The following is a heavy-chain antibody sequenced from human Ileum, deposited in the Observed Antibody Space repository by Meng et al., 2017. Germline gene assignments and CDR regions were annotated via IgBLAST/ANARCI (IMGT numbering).Heavy chain of an antibody. D-gene: IGHD4-17*01. CDR3: ARHDYGDPTAAFDY. CDR2: IHHSGTT. Sequence: QVQPQESGPGLVKPSGTLSLTCAVSGASISTSNLWNWVRQPPGKGLEWIGEIHHSGTTNYNPSLKSRVTISLDKSKNQFSLELRSVTAADTAVYYCARHDYGDPTAAFDYWGQGTLVTVSS. V-gene: IGHV4-4*02. J-gene: IGHJ4*02. CDR1: GASISTSNL.